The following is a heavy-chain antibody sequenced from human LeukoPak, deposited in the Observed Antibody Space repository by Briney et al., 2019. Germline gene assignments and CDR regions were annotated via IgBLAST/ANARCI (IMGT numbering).Heavy chain of an antibody. CDR2: ISWNSGSI. V-gene: IGHV3-9*01. Sequence: GGSLRLSCAASGFNFDDYVMHWVRQAPGKGLEWVSGISWNSGSIGYADSVKGRFTISRDNAKNSLYLQMNSLRAEDTALYYCAKGPYSSSWSPLYYFDYWGQGTLVTVSS. CDR1: GFNFDDYV. J-gene: IGHJ4*02. CDR3: AKGPYSSSWSPLYYFDY. D-gene: IGHD6-13*01.